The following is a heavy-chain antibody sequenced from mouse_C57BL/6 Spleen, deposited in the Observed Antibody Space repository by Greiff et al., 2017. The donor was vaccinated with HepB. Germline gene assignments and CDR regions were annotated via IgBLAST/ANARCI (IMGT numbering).Heavy chain of an antibody. D-gene: IGHD2-5*01. Sequence: VQLQQPGAELVRPGSSVKLSCKASGYTFTSYWMHWVKQRPIQGLEWIGNIDPSDSETHYNQKFKDKATLTVDKSSSTAYMQLSSLTSEDSAVYYCARSYSNYADYWGQGTTLTVSS. V-gene: IGHV1-52*01. CDR3: ARSYSNYADY. J-gene: IGHJ2*01. CDR2: IDPSDSET. CDR1: GYTFTSYW.